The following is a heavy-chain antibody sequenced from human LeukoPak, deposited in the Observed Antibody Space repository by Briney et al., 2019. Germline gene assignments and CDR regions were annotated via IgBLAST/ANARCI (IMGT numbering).Heavy chain of an antibody. CDR2: ISGSGGST. CDR1: GFTFSSYA. CDR3: ARDQGGCSSTSCYKNWYFDL. V-gene: IGHV3-23*01. D-gene: IGHD2-2*02. J-gene: IGHJ2*01. Sequence: PGGSLRLSCAASGFTFSSYAMSWVRQAPGKGLEWVSAISGSGGSTYYADSVKGRFTISRDNSKNTLYLQMNSLRAEDTAVYYCARDQGGCSSTSCYKNWYFDLWGRGTLVTVSS.